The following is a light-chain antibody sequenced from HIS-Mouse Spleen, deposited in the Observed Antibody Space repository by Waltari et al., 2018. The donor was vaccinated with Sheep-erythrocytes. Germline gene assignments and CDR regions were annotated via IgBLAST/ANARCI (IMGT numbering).Light chain of an antibody. Sequence: AIQLPHSPSSPSAPVVDRVTITCRASQGISSALAWYQQKPGKAPKLLIYDASSLESVVPSRFSGSGSETDFTLTISSLQPEDFATYYCQQFNNYPRTFGQGTKVEIK. V-gene: IGKV1D-13*01. CDR2: DAS. CDR3: QQFNNYPRT. CDR1: QGISSA. J-gene: IGKJ1*01.